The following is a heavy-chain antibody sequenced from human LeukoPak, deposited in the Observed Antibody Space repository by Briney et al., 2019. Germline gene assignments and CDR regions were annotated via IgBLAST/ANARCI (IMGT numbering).Heavy chain of an antibody. CDR2: ISGSGGST. V-gene: IGHV3-23*01. J-gene: IGHJ4*02. CDR1: GFTFSSYA. D-gene: IGHD3-3*01. Sequence: GGPLRLSCAASGFTFSSYAMSWVRQAPGKGLEWVSAISGSGGSTYYADSVKGRFTISRDNSKNTLYLQMNSLRAEDTAVYYCAEDFWSGSPRPYYFDYWGQGTLVTVSS. CDR3: AEDFWSGSPRPYYFDY.